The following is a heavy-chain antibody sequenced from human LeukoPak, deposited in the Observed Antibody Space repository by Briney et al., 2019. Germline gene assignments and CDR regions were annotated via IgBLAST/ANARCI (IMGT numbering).Heavy chain of an antibody. J-gene: IGHJ3*02. D-gene: IGHD3-22*01. CDR2: IYYSGST. CDR3: ARLPPTMIVVVGDAFDI. Sequence: SETLSLTCTVSGGSISSSSYYWGWIRQPPGKGLEWIGSIYYSGSTYYNPSLKSRVTISVDTSKNQFSLKLSSVTAADTAVYYCARLPPTMIVVVGDAFDIWGQGTMVTVSS. CDR1: GGSISSSSYY. V-gene: IGHV4-39*07.